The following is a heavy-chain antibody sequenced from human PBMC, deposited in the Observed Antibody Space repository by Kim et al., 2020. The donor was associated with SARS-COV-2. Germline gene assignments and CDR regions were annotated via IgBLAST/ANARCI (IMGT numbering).Heavy chain of an antibody. CDR3: ARGGLAVAGTGGGHYYYMDV. V-gene: IGHV6-1*01. J-gene: IGHJ6*03. D-gene: IGHD6-19*01. CDR2: TYYRSKWYN. CDR1: GDSVSSNSAA. Sequence: SQTLSLTCAISGDSVSSNSAAWNWIRQSPSRGLEWLGRTYYRSKWYNDYAVSVKSRITINPDTSKNQFSLQVNSVTPEDTAVYYCARGGLAVAGTGGGHYYYMDVWGKGTPVTVSS.